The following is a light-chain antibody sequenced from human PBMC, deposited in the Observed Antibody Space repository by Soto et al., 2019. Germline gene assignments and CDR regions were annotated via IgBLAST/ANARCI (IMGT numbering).Light chain of an antibody. J-gene: IGLJ1*01. CDR2: STH. V-gene: IGLV1-44*01. Sequence: QSVLTQPPSASGTPGQRVTISCSGTSSNIGSNTVDWYLQLPGTAPKLLIFSTHQRPSGVPDRFSGSKSGTSASLAISGLQSEDEADYYCAAWDDSLNGSYVFGTGTKVTVL. CDR3: AAWDDSLNGSYV. CDR1: SSNIGSNT.